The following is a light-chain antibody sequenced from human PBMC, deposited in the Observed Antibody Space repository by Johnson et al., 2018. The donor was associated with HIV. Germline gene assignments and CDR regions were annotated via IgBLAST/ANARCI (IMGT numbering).Light chain of an antibody. CDR1: SSNIGNNY. J-gene: IGLJ1*01. CDR2: ENN. CDR3: GTWDSSLSAYV. V-gene: IGLV1-51*02. Sequence: QSVLTQPPSVSAAPGQKVTISCSGSSSNIGNNYVSWYQQLPRSAPKLLIYENNKRPSGIPDRFSGSKSGTSATLGITGLQTGDEADYYCGTWDSSLSAYVFGTGTKVTV.